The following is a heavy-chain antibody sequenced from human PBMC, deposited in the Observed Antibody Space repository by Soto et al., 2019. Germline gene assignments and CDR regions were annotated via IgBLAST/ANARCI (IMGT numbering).Heavy chain of an antibody. CDR2: ISSDSKTV. V-gene: IGHV3-11*01. CDR3: VRDRAQAWIRL. Sequence: QVQLVQSGGGLVKPGGSLRLSFTTSGFTFNAFYMSWVRQAPGKGLEWVSYISSDSKTVYYADFVKGRFTISRDNAQNSLYLQINSLSAGDTAVYYCVRDRAQAWIRLWGQGTLVTVSS. CDR1: GFTFNAFY. D-gene: IGHD5-18*01. J-gene: IGHJ4*02.